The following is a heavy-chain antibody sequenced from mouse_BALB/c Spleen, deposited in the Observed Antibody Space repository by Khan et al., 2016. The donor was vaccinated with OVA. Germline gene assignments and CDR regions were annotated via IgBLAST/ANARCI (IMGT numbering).Heavy chain of an antibody. J-gene: IGHJ3*01. CDR2: IWSGGNT. CDR1: GFSLTTYG. CDR3: ARDSYMYGFTY. D-gene: IGHD2-14*01. Sequence: QVQLKQSGPGLVQPSQSLSITCTVSGFSLTTYGVHWDRQSPGKGLEWLGLIWSGGNTVYNAAFISRLSISKDNSKSQAFFKMNSLQADETAIYYCARDSYMYGFTYWGQGTLVTVSA. V-gene: IGHV2-4-1*01.